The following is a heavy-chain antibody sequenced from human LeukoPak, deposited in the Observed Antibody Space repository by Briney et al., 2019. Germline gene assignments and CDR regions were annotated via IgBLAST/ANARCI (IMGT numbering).Heavy chain of an antibody. Sequence: GGSLRLSCAASGFTFSSYAMHWVRQAPGKGLEWVAVISYDGSNKYYADSVKGRFTISRDNSKNTLYLEMNSLRAEDTAVYYCAREDPKRSRGTMVRGVIIDYWGQGTLVTVSS. D-gene: IGHD3-10*01. CDR3: AREDPKRSRGTMVRGVIIDY. CDR1: GFTFSSYA. V-gene: IGHV3-30-3*01. CDR2: ISYDGSNK. J-gene: IGHJ4*02.